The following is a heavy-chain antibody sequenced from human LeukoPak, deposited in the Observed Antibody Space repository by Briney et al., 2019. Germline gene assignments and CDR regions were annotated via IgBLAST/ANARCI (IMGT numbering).Heavy chain of an antibody. J-gene: IGHJ4*02. V-gene: IGHV4-39*07. CDR2: IYYSGST. Sequence: SETLSLTCTVSGGSISSSSYYWGWIRQPPGKGLEWIGSIYYSGSTYYNPSLKSRVTISVDTSKNQFSLKLSSVTAADTAVYYCARDRYSSSSQCFDYWGQGTLVTVSS. CDR1: GGSISSSSYY. D-gene: IGHD6-6*01. CDR3: ARDRYSSSSQCFDY.